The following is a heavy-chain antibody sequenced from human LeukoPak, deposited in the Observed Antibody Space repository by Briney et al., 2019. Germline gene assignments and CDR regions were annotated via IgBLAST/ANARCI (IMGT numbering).Heavy chain of an antibody. J-gene: IGHJ4*02. CDR3: ARDAVGATTKGFDY. CDR2: IYTSGST. V-gene: IGHV4-61*02. D-gene: IGHD1-26*01. CDR1: GGSISSGSYY. Sequence: PSETLSLTCTVSGGSISSGSYYWSWIRQPAGKGLEWIGRIYTSGSTNYNPSLKSRVTISVDTSKNQFSLKLSSVTAAHTAVYYCARDAVGATTKGFDYWGQGTLVTVSS.